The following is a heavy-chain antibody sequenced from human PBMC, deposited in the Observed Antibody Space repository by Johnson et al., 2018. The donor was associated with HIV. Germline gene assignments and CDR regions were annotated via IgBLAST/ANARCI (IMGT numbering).Heavy chain of an antibody. V-gene: IGHV3-20*04. CDR2: INWNGGST. D-gene: IGHD6-19*01. CDR3: ARDRQAVRGTFDI. CDR1: GFTFSDYY. Sequence: VQLVESGGGLVKPGGSLRLSCAASGFTFSDYYMSWIRQAPGKGLEWVSGINWNGGSTGYADSMKVRFTISRDNAKHSLYLQMNSLRAEDTALYYCARDRQAVRGTFDIWGQGTMVTVSS. J-gene: IGHJ3*02.